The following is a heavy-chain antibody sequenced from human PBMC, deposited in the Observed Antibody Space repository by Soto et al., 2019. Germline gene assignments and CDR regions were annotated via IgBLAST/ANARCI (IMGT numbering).Heavy chain of an antibody. D-gene: IGHD2-2*01. CDR2: MNPNSGNT. CDR1: GYTFTSYD. CDR3: ARETVPAAIGITYYYYYYMDV. J-gene: IGHJ6*03. V-gene: IGHV1-8*01. Sequence: ASVKVSCKASGYTFTSYDINWVRQATGQGLEGMGWMNPNSGNTGYAQKFQGRVTMTRNTSISTAYMELSSLRSEDTAVYYCARETVPAAIGITYYYYYYMDVWGKGTTVTVSS.